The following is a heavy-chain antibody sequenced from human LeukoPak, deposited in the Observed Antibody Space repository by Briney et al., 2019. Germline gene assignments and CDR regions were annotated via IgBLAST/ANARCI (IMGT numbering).Heavy chain of an antibody. Sequence: SETLSLTCTVSGGSINAYYWSWIRQPPGKGLEWIGYVYHSGSTNYNPSLKSRVTMSVDTSNNQFSLRLSSVTAADTAMYYCAREGDYYDSGGYYRIDFWGQGTLVTVSS. V-gene: IGHV4-59*01. CDR3: AREGDYYDSGGYYRIDF. CDR1: GGSINAYY. D-gene: IGHD3-22*01. CDR2: VYHSGST. J-gene: IGHJ4*02.